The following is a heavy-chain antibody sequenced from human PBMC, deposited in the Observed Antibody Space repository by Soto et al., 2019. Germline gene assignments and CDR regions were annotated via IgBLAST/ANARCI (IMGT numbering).Heavy chain of an antibody. V-gene: IGHV4-61*01. J-gene: IGHJ5*02. Sequence: QVQLQESGPGLVKPSETLSLTCTVSGGSVSSGSYYWSWIRQPPGKGLEWIGYIYYSGSTNYNPSLKSRVTISVDTSKNQFSLKLSSVTAADTAVYYCAREKYYDYVWGSYRYTRQYNWFDPWGQGTLVTVSS. CDR1: GGSVSSGSYY. D-gene: IGHD3-16*02. CDR3: AREKYYDYVWGSYRYTRQYNWFDP. CDR2: IYYSGST.